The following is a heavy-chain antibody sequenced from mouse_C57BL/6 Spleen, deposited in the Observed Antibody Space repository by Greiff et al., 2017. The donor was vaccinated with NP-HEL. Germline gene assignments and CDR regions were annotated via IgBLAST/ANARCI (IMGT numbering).Heavy chain of an antibody. CDR1: GYTFTDYN. CDR2: INPNTGGT. Sequence: EVKLMESGPELVKPGASVKMSCKASGYTFTDYNMHWVKQSHGKSLEWIGYINPNTGGTSYNQKLKGKATLTLNKASSTAYMELRSRTSDDSAVYYCARVYDYLAGFAYWGQGTLVTVAA. CDR3: ARVYDYLAGFAY. D-gene: IGHD2-4*01. V-gene: IGHV1-22*01. J-gene: IGHJ3*01.